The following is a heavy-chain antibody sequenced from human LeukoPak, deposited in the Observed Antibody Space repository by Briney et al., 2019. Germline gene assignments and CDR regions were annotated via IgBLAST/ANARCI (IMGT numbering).Heavy chain of an antibody. CDR1: GFTFSSYA. CDR3: ASVVVVAATRDLDY. J-gene: IGHJ4*02. V-gene: IGHV3-23*01. D-gene: IGHD2-15*01. Sequence: PGGSLRLSCAASGFTFSSYAMSWVRQAPGKGLEWVSAISGSGGSTYYADSVKGRFTISRDNSKNTLYLQMNSLRAEDTAVYYCASVVVVAATRDLDYWGQGTLVTVSS. CDR2: ISGSGGST.